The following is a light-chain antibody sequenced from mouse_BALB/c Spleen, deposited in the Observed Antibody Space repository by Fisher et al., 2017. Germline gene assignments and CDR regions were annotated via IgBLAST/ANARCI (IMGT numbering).Light chain of an antibody. J-gene: IGKJ2*01. V-gene: IGKV4-55*01. CDR2: DTS. Sequence: IVLTQTPAIMSASLGEEITLTCSASSSVSYMYWYQQKPGSSPRLLIYDTSNLASGVPVRFSGSGSGTSYSLTISSMEAEDAATYYCQQYHSYPPYTFGGGTKL. CDR1: SSVSY. CDR3: QQYHSYPPYT.